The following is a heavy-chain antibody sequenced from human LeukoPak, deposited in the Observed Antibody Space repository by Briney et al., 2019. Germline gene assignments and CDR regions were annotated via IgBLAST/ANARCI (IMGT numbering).Heavy chain of an antibody. CDR1: GFTFSSYS. Sequence: PGGSLRLSCAASGFTFSSYSMNWVRQAPGKGLEWVSSISSSSSYIYYADSVKGRFTISRDNAKNSLYLQMNSLRAEDTAVYYCARDRGSDYDILTGYSVDAFDIWGKGTMVTVSS. V-gene: IGHV3-21*01. J-gene: IGHJ3*02. D-gene: IGHD3-9*01. CDR3: ARDRGSDYDILTGYSVDAFDI. CDR2: ISSSSSYI.